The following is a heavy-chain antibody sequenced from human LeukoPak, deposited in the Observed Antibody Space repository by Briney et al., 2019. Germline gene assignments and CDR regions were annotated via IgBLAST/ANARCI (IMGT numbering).Heavy chain of an antibody. Sequence: GGSLRLSCAASGFTFSNYDMNWLRQAPGKGLEWVSSISSSSSYIYYADSVKGRFTISRDNAKNSLYLQMNSLRAEDTAVYYCARVYGSSWYNDYFDYWGKGTLVTVSS. CDR3: ARVYGSSWYNDYFDY. CDR1: GFTFSNYD. CDR2: ISSSSSYI. D-gene: IGHD6-13*01. J-gene: IGHJ4*02. V-gene: IGHV3-21*01.